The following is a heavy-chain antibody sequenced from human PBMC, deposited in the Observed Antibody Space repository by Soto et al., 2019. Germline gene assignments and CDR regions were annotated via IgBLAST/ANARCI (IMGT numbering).Heavy chain of an antibody. J-gene: IGHJ5*02. CDR2: INPSGGST. CDR1: GYTFTSSY. V-gene: IGHV1-46*01. CDR3: ARDPGKQWLPRTNWFDP. D-gene: IGHD6-19*01. Sequence: ASVKVSCKASGYTFTSSYMHWGRQAPGQGLEWMGIINPSGGSTSYAQKFQGRVTMTRDTSTSTVYMELSSLRSEDTAVYYCARDPGKQWLPRTNWFDPWGQGTLVTVSS.